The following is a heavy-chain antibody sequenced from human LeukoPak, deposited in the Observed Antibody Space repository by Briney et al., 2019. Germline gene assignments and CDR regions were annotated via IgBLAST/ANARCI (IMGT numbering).Heavy chain of an antibody. Sequence: SETLSLTCTVSGGSISSGGYYWSWIRQPPGKGLEWIGYIYHSGSTYYNPSLKSRVTISVDRSKNQFSLKLSSVTAADTAVYYCARGARGASFDYWGQGTLVTVSS. CDR1: GGSISSGGYY. V-gene: IGHV4-30-2*01. CDR3: ARGARGASFDY. J-gene: IGHJ4*02. CDR2: IYHSGST.